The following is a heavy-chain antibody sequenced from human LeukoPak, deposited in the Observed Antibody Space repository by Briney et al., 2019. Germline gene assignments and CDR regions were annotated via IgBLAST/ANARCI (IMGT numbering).Heavy chain of an antibody. V-gene: IGHV4-4*09. CDR3: AKRQGPKSGSYDYFDP. J-gene: IGHJ5*02. CDR1: GGSITSYY. D-gene: IGHD1-26*01. CDR2: IHSGGYT. Sequence: PSETLSLTCTVSGGSITSYYWSWIRQPPGQGLEWIAHIHSGGYTNYNPSLKSRVTISVDTSKNQFSLKVTSVTAADTAVYYCAKRQGPKSGSYDYFDPWGQGTLVTVSS.